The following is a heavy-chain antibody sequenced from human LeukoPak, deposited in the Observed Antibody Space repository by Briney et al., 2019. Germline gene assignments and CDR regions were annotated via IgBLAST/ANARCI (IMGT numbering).Heavy chain of an antibody. CDR3: AQTTGWPGFDF. Sequence: SETLSLTCAASGASTSGYYWSWIRQFPGKALEWIGEINNTKSTNYNPSLTSRVTISVDTSRNQFSLRLTSLTTADTAIYYCAQTTGWPGFDFWGPGALVTASS. D-gene: IGHD6-19*01. J-gene: IGHJ4*02. CDR2: INNTKST. V-gene: IGHV4-34*01. CDR1: GASTSGYY.